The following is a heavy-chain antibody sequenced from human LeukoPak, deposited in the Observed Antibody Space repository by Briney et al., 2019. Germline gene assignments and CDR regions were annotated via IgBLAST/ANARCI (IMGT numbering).Heavy chain of an antibody. CDR2: ISSSGSTI. CDR3: AKELWEGSGYLDD. D-gene: IGHD3-3*01. J-gene: IGHJ4*02. CDR1: GFTFSDYY. V-gene: IGHV3-11*01. Sequence: GGSLRLSCAASGFTFSDYYMSWIRQAPGKGLEWVSYISSSGSTIYYADSVKGRFTISRDNSKNTWSLQMNSLKPEDTAFYYCAKELWEGSGYLDDWGQGILVTVSS.